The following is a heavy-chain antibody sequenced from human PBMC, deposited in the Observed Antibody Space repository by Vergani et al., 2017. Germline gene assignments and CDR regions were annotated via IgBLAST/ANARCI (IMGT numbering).Heavy chain of an antibody. J-gene: IGHJ6*03. CDR1: GYTFTSYD. Sequence: QVQLVQSGAEVKKPGASVKVSCKASGYTFTSYDINWVRQATGQGLEWMGWMSPNSGKTGYAQKFQGRVTFTRNTSISTAYMEVSSLGSEDTAVYYCARGRVQSWRLSYYYYMGVWGKGTTVTVSS. CDR3: ARGRVQSWRLSYYYYMGV. V-gene: IGHV1-8*01. D-gene: IGHD1-1*01. CDR2: MSPNSGKT.